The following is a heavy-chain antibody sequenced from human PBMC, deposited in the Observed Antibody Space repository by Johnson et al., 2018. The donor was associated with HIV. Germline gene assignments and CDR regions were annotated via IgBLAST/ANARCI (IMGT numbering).Heavy chain of an antibody. CDR3: ANGEGGSFFLAFDI. Sequence: EVQLVESGGGLVQPGGSLRLSCAASGFTFSSYWMSWVRQAPGKGLEWVANIKQEGSEKYYVDSVKGRFTISRDNAKNSLYLHINTLRPEDTAVYYCANGEGGSFFLAFDIWGQGTMVTVSS. CDR2: IKQEGSEK. V-gene: IGHV3-7*01. D-gene: IGHD1-26*01. CDR1: GFTFSSYW. J-gene: IGHJ3*02.